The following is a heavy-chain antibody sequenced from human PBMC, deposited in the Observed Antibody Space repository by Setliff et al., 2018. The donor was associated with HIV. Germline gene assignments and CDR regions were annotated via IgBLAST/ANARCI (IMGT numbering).Heavy chain of an antibody. J-gene: IGHJ2*01. CDR1: GGSFSGYY. Sequence: PSETLSLTCAVYGGSFSGYYWSWIRQPPGKGLEWIGEINHSGSANYNPSLKSRLTISVDTSKNQFSLKLSSVTAADTAVYYCARSVARDYWYFGHWGRGTLVTVSS. CDR3: ARSVARDYWYFGH. CDR2: INHSGSA. D-gene: IGHD6-6*01. V-gene: IGHV4-34*01.